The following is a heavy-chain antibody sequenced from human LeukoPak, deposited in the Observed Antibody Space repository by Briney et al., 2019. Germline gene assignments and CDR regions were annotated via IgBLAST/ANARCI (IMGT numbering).Heavy chain of an antibody. CDR1: GGSISSYY. CDR3: ARVGYSYGYSHYYYYMDV. D-gene: IGHD5-18*01. CDR2: IYYSGST. J-gene: IGHJ6*03. Sequence: SETLSLTCTVSGGSISSYYWSWIRQPPGKGLEWIGYIYYSGSTNYNPSLKSRVTISVDTSKNQFSLKLSSVTAADTAVYYCARVGYSYGYSHYYYYMDVWGKGTTVTISS. V-gene: IGHV4-59*01.